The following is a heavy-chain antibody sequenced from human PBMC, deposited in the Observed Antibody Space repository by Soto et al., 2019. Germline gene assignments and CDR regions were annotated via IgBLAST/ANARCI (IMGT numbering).Heavy chain of an antibody. CDR3: XREVDTAMAGAINWFDP. CDR2: IKQDGSEK. J-gene: IGHJ5*02. V-gene: IGHV3-7*01. CDR1: GFAFSGYW. Sequence: GGSLRLSCAASGFAFSGYWMSWVRQAPGKGLEWVANIKQDGSEKYYVDSVKGRFTISRDNAKNSLYLQMNSLRAEDTAVYYCXREVDTAMAGAINWFDPWGQGTLVTVSS. D-gene: IGHD5-18*01.